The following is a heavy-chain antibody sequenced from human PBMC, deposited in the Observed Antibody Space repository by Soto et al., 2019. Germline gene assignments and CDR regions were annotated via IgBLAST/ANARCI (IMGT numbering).Heavy chain of an antibody. CDR1: GGTFSSYA. V-gene: IGHV1-69*01. Sequence: QVQLVQSGAEVKKPGSSVKVSCKASGGTFSSYAISWVRQAPGQGLEWMGGIIPIFGTANYAQKFQGRVTITADESTSTASMELSSLRSEDTAVYYCAREKTRYYDSSGYSEYNWFDPWGQGTLVTVSS. CDR2: IIPIFGTA. CDR3: AREKTRYYDSSGYSEYNWFDP. D-gene: IGHD3-22*01. J-gene: IGHJ5*02.